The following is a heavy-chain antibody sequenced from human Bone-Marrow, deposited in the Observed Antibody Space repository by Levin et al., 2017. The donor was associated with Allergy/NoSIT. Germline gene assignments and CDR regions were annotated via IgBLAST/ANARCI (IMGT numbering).Heavy chain of an antibody. D-gene: IGHD3-22*01. CDR2: MSYDGSKE. CDR3: ARQDSSGLDH. J-gene: IGHJ4*02. Sequence: LSLTCAASGFTFRDFAMHWVRQAPGKGLEWVAVMSYDGSKEKYAESVKGRFIISRDASESTLSLQMNSLRPEDTAVYYCARQDSSGLDHWGQGTLVTVSS. CDR1: GFTFRDFA. V-gene: IGHV3-30*03.